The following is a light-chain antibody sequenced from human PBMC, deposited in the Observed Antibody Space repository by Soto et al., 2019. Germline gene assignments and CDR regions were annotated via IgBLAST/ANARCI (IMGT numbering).Light chain of an antibody. CDR3: QQYNNWPPWT. Sequence: EIVMTQSPATLSVSAGERATLSCRASQSVSSNLAWYQQKPGQAPRLLLYGASTRATGIPVRFSGSGSGTEFTLTISSLPSEDFAVYYCQQYNNWPPWTFGQGTKVEIK. J-gene: IGKJ1*01. V-gene: IGKV3-15*01. CDR2: GAS. CDR1: QSVSSN.